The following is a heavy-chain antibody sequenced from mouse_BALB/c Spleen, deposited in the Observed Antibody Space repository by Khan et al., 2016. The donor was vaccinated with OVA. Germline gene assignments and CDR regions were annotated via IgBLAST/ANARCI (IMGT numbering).Heavy chain of an antibody. V-gene: IGHV1-7*01. CDR3: TRRGLYGSFAY. J-gene: IGHJ3*01. Sequence: VQLKQSGAELAQPGASVKMSCQTSGYTFTTYWMHWVKQRPGQGLEWIGYINPSTGYTEYNQRFKDKATLTTDKSSRTAYIQLSRLTSEDSAVYSCTRRGLYGSFAYWGQGTLVTVSA. D-gene: IGHD1-1*02. CDR1: GYTFTTYW. CDR2: INPSTGYT.